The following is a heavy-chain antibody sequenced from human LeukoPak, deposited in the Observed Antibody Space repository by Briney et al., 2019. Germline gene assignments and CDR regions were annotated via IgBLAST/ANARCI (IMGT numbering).Heavy chain of an antibody. CDR1: GGSISSYY. J-gene: IGHJ3*02. Sequence: SETLSLTCTVSGGSISSYYWSWIRQPPGKGLEWIGYIYYSGSTNYNPSLKSRVTISVDTSKNQFSLKLSSVTAADTAVYYCAGASGGSIAAAFDIWGQGTMVTVSS. V-gene: IGHV4-59*08. CDR3: AGASGGSIAAAFDI. CDR2: IYYSGST. D-gene: IGHD6-13*01.